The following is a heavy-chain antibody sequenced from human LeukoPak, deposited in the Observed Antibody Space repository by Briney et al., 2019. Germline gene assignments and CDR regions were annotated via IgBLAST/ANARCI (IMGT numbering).Heavy chain of an antibody. D-gene: IGHD4-11*01. J-gene: IGHJ4*02. Sequence: ASETVSFTASGYTFTSYYIHWVRQAPGQGLEWMGIINPSGGSTDYAQKFQGRVTMTRDTSTSTVYMELSSLRSEDTAVYYCTRSYSNSHFDYWGQGTLVTVSS. CDR3: TRSYSNSHFDY. CDR2: INPSGGST. V-gene: IGHV1-46*01. CDR1: GYTFTSYY.